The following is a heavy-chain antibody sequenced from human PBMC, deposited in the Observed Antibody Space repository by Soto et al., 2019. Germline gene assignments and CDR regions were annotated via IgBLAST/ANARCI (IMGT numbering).Heavy chain of an antibody. V-gene: IGHV3-74*01. Sequence: PGGSLRLSCEASGFTFSRYWFHWVRQVPGKGLVWVSRTNQQGTIIDYADFVKGRFTISRDNAKNTLYLEMDSLRVEDTAVYYCTRDIGGRGALWGPGTLVTVSS. D-gene: IGHD3-16*01. J-gene: IGHJ4*02. CDR2: TNQQGTII. CDR1: GFTFSRYW. CDR3: TRDIGGRGAL.